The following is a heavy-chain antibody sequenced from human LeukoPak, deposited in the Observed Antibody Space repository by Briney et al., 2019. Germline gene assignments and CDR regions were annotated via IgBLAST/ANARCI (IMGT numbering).Heavy chain of an antibody. Sequence: SETLSLTCAVSGYSISSGYYWGSIRQPPGKGLEWIGSIYHSGSTYYNPSLKSRVTISVDTSNNHFSLKLSSVTAADTAVYYCARRGGGDYYYYMDVWGKGTTVTVSS. J-gene: IGHJ6*03. CDR2: IYHSGST. V-gene: IGHV4-38-2*01. D-gene: IGHD2-21*01. CDR1: GYSISSGYY. CDR3: ARRGGGDYYYYMDV.